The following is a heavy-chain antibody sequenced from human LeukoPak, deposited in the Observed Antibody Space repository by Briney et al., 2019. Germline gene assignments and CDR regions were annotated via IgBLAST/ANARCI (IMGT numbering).Heavy chain of an antibody. CDR1: GGSISSGSYY. CDR3: ARELGSSWYWWFDP. CDR2: IYTSGST. D-gene: IGHD6-13*01. Sequence: SETLSLTCSVSGGSISSGSYYWSWIRQPAGKGLEWIGRIYTSGSTNYNPSLKSRVTISVDASKNQFSLKLSSVTAADTAVYYCARELGSSWYWWFDPWGQGTLVTVSS. V-gene: IGHV4-61*02. J-gene: IGHJ5*02.